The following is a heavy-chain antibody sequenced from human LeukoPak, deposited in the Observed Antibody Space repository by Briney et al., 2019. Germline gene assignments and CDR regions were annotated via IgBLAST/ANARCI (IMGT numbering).Heavy chain of an antibody. CDR2: INPSGGST. V-gene: IGHV1-46*01. D-gene: IGHD3-22*01. CDR3: AIDYYDNSGITDFEN. CDR1: GYTFTSYY. J-gene: IGHJ4*02. Sequence: GASVKVSCKASGYTFTSYYMHWVRQAPGQGLEWMGIINPSGGSTSYAQKFQGRVTITADESTSTAYMELSSLRSEDTAVYYCAIDYYDNSGITDFENWGQGTLVTVSS.